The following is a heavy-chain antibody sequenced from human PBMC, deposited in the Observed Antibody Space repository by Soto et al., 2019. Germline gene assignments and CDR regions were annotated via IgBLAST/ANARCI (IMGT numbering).Heavy chain of an antibody. Sequence: RPRPCTVSGGSIGSGYSYWSWIRQPPGKGLWWIGYIYYSVSTYYNPSLKSRVTISVDTSKNQFSLKLSSVTAADTAVYYCARGYYYDSSAYSRIFHXWGQVTLATVSX. J-gene: IGHJ5*02. CDR2: IYYSVST. V-gene: IGHV4-30-4*02. CDR3: ARGYYYDSSAYSRIFHX. CDR1: GGSIGSGYSY. D-gene: IGHD3-22*01.